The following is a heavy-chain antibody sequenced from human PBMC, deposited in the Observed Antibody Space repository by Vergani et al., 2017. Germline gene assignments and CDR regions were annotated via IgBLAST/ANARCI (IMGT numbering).Heavy chain of an antibody. V-gene: IGHV3-74*02. D-gene: IGHD6-19*01. CDR1: GFTFSSYW. CDR3: ARRIAVAGTGYYYGMDV. Sequence: VQLVESGGGVVQPGRSLRLSCAASGFTFSSYWMHWVRQAPGKGLVWVSRSNSDGSSTSYADSVKGRFTISRDNAKNTLYLQMNSLRAEDTAVYYCARRIAVAGTGYYYGMDVWGQGP. J-gene: IGHJ6*01. CDR2: SNSDGSST.